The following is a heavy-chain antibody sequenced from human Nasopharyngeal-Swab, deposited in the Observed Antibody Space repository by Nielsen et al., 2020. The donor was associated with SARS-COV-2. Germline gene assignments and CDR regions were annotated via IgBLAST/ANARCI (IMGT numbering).Heavy chain of an antibody. CDR3: ARTTLYGDYDKLDFDY. J-gene: IGHJ4*02. CDR1: GGSISSGSYY. D-gene: IGHD4-17*01. Sequence: SCTVSGGSISSGSYYWSWIRPPAGKGLEWIGRIYTSGSTNYNPSLKSRVTISVDTSKNQFSLKLSSVTAADTAVYYCARTTLYGDYDKLDFDYWGQGTLVTVSS. CDR2: IYTSGST. V-gene: IGHV4-61*02.